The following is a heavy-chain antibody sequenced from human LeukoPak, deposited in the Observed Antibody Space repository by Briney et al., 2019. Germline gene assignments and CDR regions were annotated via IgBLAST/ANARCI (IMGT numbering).Heavy chain of an antibody. CDR1: GYTFTSYY. V-gene: IGHV1-46*01. D-gene: IGHD3-22*01. Sequence: ASVKVSCKASGYTFTSYYMHWVRQAPGQGLEWMGIINPSGGSTSYAQKFQGRVTMTRDTSTSTVYMGLSSLRSEDTAVYYCARTARLRYYDSSGYFPYYFDYWGQGTLVTVSS. J-gene: IGHJ4*02. CDR2: INPSGGST. CDR3: ARTARLRYYDSSGYFPYYFDY.